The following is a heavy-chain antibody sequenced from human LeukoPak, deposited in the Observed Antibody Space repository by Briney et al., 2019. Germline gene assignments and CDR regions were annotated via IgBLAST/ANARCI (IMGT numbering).Heavy chain of an antibody. CDR3: ARATYYYGSGGAKGYFDL. CDR2: ISYSGST. D-gene: IGHD3-10*01. V-gene: IGHV4-34*01. CDR1: GASFSDYY. J-gene: IGHJ2*01. Sequence: SETLSLTCGVYGASFSDYYWNWIRQPPGKGLEWIGEISYSGSTNYNPSLESRVTILVDTSADQFSLKLSSVTAADTAVYFCARATYYYGSGGAKGYFDLWGRGTLVTVSS.